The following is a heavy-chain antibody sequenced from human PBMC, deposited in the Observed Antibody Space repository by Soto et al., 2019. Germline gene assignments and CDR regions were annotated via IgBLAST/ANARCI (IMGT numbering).Heavy chain of an antibody. Sequence: PSETLSLTCSVSGASINRHSYSWGWIRQPPGKGLEWSGSIYFSGSPKYNPALKSRVTISVDTSKNQFSLRLISVTAADTAVYYCARHEGCSGITRSATNSFAPWGQGTLVTVSS. V-gene: IGHV4-39*01. CDR1: GASINRHSYS. J-gene: IGHJ5*02. CDR3: ARHEGCSGITRSATNSFAP. D-gene: IGHD2-15*01. CDR2: IYFSGSP.